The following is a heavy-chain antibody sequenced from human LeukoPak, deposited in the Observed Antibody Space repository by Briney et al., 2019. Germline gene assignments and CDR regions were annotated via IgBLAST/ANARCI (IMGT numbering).Heavy chain of an antibody. Sequence: SETLSLTCSLSGGFISISTHYWGWIRQTPGKGLEWIGSVFYSGTTYFNPSLNGRLTISVDTSKNQFSLKLRSVTAADTAVYYCARQYTSYYYDSSGYFDYWGQGTLVTVSS. CDR3: ARQYTSYYYDSSGYFDY. CDR1: GGFISISTHY. D-gene: IGHD3-22*01. CDR2: VFYSGTT. J-gene: IGHJ4*02. V-gene: IGHV4-39*01.